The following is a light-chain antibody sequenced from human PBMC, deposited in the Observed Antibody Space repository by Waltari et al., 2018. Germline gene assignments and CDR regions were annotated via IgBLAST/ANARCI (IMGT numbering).Light chain of an antibody. CDR3: QQYGSSPPEGT. Sequence: EIVLTQSPGTLSLSPGERATLSSRASQSVSSSYLAWYQQKPGQAPRLLIYGASSRATGIPDRFSGSGSGTDFTLTISRLEPEDFAVYYCQQYGSSPPEGTFGQGTKVEIK. CDR2: GAS. V-gene: IGKV3-20*01. J-gene: IGKJ1*01. CDR1: QSVSSSY.